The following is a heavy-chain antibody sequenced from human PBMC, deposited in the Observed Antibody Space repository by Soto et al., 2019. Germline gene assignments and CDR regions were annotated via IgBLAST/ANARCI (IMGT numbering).Heavy chain of an antibody. CDR1: GFTFSSYW. Sequence: GGSLRLSCAASGFTFSSYWMHWVRQAPGKGLVWVSRINSDGSSTSYADSVKGRFTISRDNSKNTLYLQMNSLRAEDTAVYYCATAEDGSSGYERLDYWGQGTLVTLSS. J-gene: IGHJ4*02. CDR3: ATAEDGSSGYERLDY. CDR2: INSDGSST. D-gene: IGHD5-12*01. V-gene: IGHV3-74*01.